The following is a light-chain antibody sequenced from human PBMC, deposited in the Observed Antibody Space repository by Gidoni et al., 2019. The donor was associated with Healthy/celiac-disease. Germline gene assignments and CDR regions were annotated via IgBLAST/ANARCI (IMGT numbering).Light chain of an antibody. V-gene: IGLV3-25*03. CDR1: ALPKQD. CDR2: KDS. CDR3: QSADSSGTYPQV. J-gene: IGLJ2*01. Sequence: SYELTQPPSVSVSPGQTARITCSGDALPKQDAYWYQQKPGQAPVLVIYKDSERPSGIPERFSGSSSGTTVTLTISGVQAEDEADYYCQSADSSGTYPQVFGGGTKLTVL.